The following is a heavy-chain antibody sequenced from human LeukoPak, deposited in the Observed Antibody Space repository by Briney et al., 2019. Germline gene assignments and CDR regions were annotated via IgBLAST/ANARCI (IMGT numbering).Heavy chain of an antibody. CDR1: GFSFSSYG. J-gene: IGHJ3*02. Sequence: GGSLRLSCAGSGFSFSSYGMHWVRQAPGKGLEGMAFIRSDGSNKYYADSVKGRFTISRDNSKNTLYLQVNSLRAEDTAVYYCARDRARVGEIGAFDIWGQGTMVTVSS. CDR2: IRSDGSNK. V-gene: IGHV3-30*02. D-gene: IGHD1-26*01. CDR3: ARDRARVGEIGAFDI.